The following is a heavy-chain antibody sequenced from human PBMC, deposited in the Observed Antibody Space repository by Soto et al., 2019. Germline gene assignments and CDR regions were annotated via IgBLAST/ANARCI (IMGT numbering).Heavy chain of an antibody. V-gene: IGHV3-23*01. Sequence: EVQLLESGGGLVQPGGSLRLSCAASGFTFSSYAMSWVRQAPGKGLEWVSAISGSGGSTFYADSVKGRFTISRDNSKSTLYRQMNSLRAEDTAVYYCAKDQGSGYEELDNWGQGTLVTVSS. CDR1: GFTFSSYA. D-gene: IGHD5-12*01. CDR2: ISGSGGST. CDR3: AKDQGSGYEELDN. J-gene: IGHJ4*02.